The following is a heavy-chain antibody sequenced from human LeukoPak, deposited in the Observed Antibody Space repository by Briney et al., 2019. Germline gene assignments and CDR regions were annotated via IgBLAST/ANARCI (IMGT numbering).Heavy chain of an antibody. CDR1: GFTFSSYG. D-gene: IGHD2-2*01. J-gene: IGHJ5*02. Sequence: PGRSLRLSCAASGFTFSSYGMHWVRQAPGKGLEWVAFIRYDGSNKYYADSVKGRFTISRDNSKNTLYLQMNSLRAEDTAVYYCAKVDCSSTSCPPWGQGTLVTVSS. V-gene: IGHV3-30*02. CDR2: IRYDGSNK. CDR3: AKVDCSSTSCPP.